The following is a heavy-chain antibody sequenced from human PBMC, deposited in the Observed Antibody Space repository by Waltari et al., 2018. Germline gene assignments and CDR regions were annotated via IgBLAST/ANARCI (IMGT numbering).Heavy chain of an antibody. D-gene: IGHD3-22*01. CDR2: IYYSGST. CDR1: GGSISSYY. J-gene: IGHJ6*03. Sequence: QVQLQESGPGLVKPSETLSLTCTVSGGSISSYYWSWIRQPPGKGLEWIGYIYYSGSTNYNPSLKSRVTISVDTSKNQFSLKLSSVTAADTAVYYCAREGGPYYDSSGSWYYYMDVWGKGTTVTVSS. CDR3: AREGGPYYDSSGSWYYYMDV. V-gene: IGHV4-59*01.